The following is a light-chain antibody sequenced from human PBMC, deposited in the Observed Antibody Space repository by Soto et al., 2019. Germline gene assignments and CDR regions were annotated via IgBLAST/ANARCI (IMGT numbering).Light chain of an antibody. Sequence: EIELTQSPGTLSLSPGERSTLFFISSQTVSGSQLVWYQQKPGQAPRLLIYGASTRATGIPERFSGSGSGTEFTLTISSLQSEDFAVYYCQQYTNWPKTFGQGTKVDIK. V-gene: IGKV3D-15*01. J-gene: IGKJ1*01. CDR2: GAS. CDR3: QQYTNWPKT. CDR1: QTVSGSQ.